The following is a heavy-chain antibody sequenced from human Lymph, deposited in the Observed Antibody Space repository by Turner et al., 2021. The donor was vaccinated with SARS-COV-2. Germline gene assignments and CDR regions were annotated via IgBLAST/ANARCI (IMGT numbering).Heavy chain of an antibody. V-gene: IGHV1-2*02. J-gene: IGHJ6*02. CDR2: INPNSGGT. D-gene: IGHD3-3*01. CDR3: ARDVERYNDFWSGYSGGYGMDV. CDR1: GYTFTGPY. Sequence: QVQLVQSGAEVKKPGASVKVSCKPSGYTFTGPYMHWVRQAPGQGLEWMGWINPNSGGTNYAQKFQGRVTMTRDTSISAAYMELSRLRSDDTAVYYCARDVERYNDFWSGYSGGYGMDVWGQGTTVTVSS.